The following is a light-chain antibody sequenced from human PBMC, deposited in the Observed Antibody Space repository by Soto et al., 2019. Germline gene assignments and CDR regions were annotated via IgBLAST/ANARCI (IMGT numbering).Light chain of an antibody. V-gene: IGKV1-39*01. Sequence: DIQMTQSPSSLSASVGDGVTITCRASQSISSYVSWYQQKPGKASKLLIYAASRLQSGVPSRFSGSRSGTDFTLTISSLHPEDFATYYCQQSYSRVTFGQGTKVDIK. CDR3: QQSYSRVT. CDR2: AAS. J-gene: IGKJ1*01. CDR1: QSISSY.